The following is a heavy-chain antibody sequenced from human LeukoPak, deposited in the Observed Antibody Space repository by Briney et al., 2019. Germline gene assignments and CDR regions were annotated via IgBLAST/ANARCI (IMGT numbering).Heavy chain of an antibody. V-gene: IGHV3-74*01. CDR2: INTDGSTT. Sequence: GGSLRLSCAASGSTFRSYWMHWVRQVPGKGLMWVSHINTDGSTTTYADSVKGRFTISRDNAKNTLYLQMNSLRAEDTAVYYCARDLLGTNWFDPWGQGTLVTVSS. CDR1: GSTFRSYW. J-gene: IGHJ5*02. D-gene: IGHD2-8*01. CDR3: ARDLLGTNWFDP.